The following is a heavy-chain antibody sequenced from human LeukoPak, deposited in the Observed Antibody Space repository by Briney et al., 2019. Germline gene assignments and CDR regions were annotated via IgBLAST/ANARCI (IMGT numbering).Heavy chain of an antibody. CDR1: GFTFSSYA. D-gene: IGHD3-10*01. CDR3: XXXXXLLWFGELLFTAFDI. CDR2: ISGSGGST. Sequence: TGGSLRLSCAASGFTFSSYAMSWVRQAPGKGLEWVSAISGSGGSTYYADSVKGRFTISRDNSKNTLYLQMNSLRAEDTAVYYCXXXXXLLWFGELLFTAFDIWGQGTMVTVSS. J-gene: IGHJ3*02. V-gene: IGHV3-23*01.